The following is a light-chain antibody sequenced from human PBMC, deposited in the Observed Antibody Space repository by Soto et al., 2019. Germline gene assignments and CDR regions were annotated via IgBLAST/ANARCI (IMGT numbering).Light chain of an antibody. Sequence: QPVLTQPASVSGSPGQSITISCTGTGSDVGGYNYVSWYQQRPGKAPKLLIYEVSHRPSGVSNRFSASKSGDTASLTISGLQAEDEADYYCTSYTSSSTPYVFGTGTKLTVL. CDR3: TSYTSSSTPYV. J-gene: IGLJ1*01. CDR1: GSDVGGYNY. V-gene: IGLV2-14*03. CDR2: EVS.